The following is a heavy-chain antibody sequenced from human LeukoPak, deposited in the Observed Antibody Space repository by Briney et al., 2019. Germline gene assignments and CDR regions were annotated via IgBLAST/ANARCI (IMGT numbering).Heavy chain of an antibody. V-gene: IGHV3-7*05. CDR2: VNQDGRQK. J-gene: IGHJ4*02. CDR1: AFXFSSYW. CDR3: ARDPDLRRGFDGEGY. Sequence: GGSLRLSCAASAFXFSSYWISWVRQAPGKGLEWVANVNQDGRQKNYVDSVRGRFTISRDNVKNSLYLQMNSLRAEDTAVYYCARDPDLRRGFDGEGYWGQGTLVTVSS. D-gene: IGHD3-10*01.